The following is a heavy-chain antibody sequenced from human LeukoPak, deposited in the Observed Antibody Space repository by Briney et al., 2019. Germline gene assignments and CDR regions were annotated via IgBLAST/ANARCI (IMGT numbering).Heavy chain of an antibody. Sequence: SGGSLRLSCAASGFPFSINAMSWVRQAPGKGLEWVSGISGSGGATFYADSVKDRFSISRDDSINTLYLQMSSLRAEDTAVYYCARFRGSGSHTLYSFDYGGQGSLVTVSA. J-gene: IGHJ4*02. CDR1: GFPFSINA. CDR3: ARFRGSGSHTLYSFDY. CDR2: ISGSGGAT. D-gene: IGHD3-10*01. V-gene: IGHV3-23*01.